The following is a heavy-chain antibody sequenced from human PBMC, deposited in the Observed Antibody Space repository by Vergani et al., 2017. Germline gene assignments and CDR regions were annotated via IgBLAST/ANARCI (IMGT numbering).Heavy chain of an antibody. CDR2: IDRNYGVK. CDR3: VKDNDNDADGPFDL. Sequence: VEAGGGLVQPGGSLRLPCTASGFTFQAFAFHWVRQVSGRGLEWVSGIDRNYGVKNGNSFEGRFSISRDNAKKAVFLQMNNLRHEDTALYFCVKDNDNDADGPFDLWGHGTLVTVSS. D-gene: IGHD3-16*01. CDR1: GFTFQAFA. J-gene: IGHJ2*01. V-gene: IGHV3-9*01.